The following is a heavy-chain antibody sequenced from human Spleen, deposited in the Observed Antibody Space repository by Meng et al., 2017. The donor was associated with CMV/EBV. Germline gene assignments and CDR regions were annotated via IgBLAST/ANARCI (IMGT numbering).Heavy chain of an antibody. CDR2: INPNSGAT. J-gene: IGHJ6*02. D-gene: IGHD4-23*01. CDR3: ARNMVVTPTLYYGMDV. Sequence: ASVKVSCKASGFTFTDYYMHWVRQAPGQGLEWMGWINPNSGATKYAQKFQGRVTMTRDTSISTVYMELGRLSSDDTAVYYCARNMVVTPTLYYGMDVWGQGTTVTVSS. CDR1: GFTFTDYY. V-gene: IGHV1-2*02.